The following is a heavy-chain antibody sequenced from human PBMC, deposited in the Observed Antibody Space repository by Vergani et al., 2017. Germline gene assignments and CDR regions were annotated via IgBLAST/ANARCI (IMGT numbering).Heavy chain of an antibody. CDR1: VGSISSSY. D-gene: IGHD2-2*01. Sequence: QVQLQESGPGLVKPSETLSLTCPFSVGSISSSYWTWIRQPPGKGLGWFGYIYYSGSTNYNPSLKSRVPISLDMSKNQFSRKLSSVTAADTAVYYCAREGYCSSTSGYATEAFDIWGQGTMVTVSS. J-gene: IGHJ3*02. CDR3: AREGYCSSTSGYATEAFDI. V-gene: IGHV4-59*01. CDR2: IYYSGST.